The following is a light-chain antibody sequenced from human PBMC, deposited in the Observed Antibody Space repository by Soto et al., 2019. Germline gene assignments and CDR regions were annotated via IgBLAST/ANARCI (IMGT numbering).Light chain of an antibody. CDR2: LEGSGSY. CDR1: SGHSSYI. Sequence: QSVLTQSSSASASLGSSVKLTCTLSSGHSSYIIAWHQQQLGKAPRYLMKLEGSGSYNMGSGVPDRFSGSSSGADRYLTISNLQFEDEADYYCETWDSNTHTVFGGGTKLTVL. J-gene: IGLJ3*02. CDR3: ETWDSNTHTV. V-gene: IGLV4-60*02.